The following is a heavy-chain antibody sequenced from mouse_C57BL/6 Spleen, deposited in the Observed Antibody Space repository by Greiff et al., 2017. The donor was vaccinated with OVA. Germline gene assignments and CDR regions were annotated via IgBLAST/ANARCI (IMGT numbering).Heavy chain of an antibody. CDR2: IDPNSGGT. D-gene: IGHD2-14*01. CDR1: GYTFTSYW. Sequence: QVQLQQPGAELVKPGASVKLSCKASGYTFTSYWMHWVKQRPGRGLEWIGRIDPNSGGTKYNEKFKSKATLTVDKPSSTAYMQRSSLTSEDSAVYYCARADYRDAMDYWGQGTSVTVSS. CDR3: ARADYRDAMDY. J-gene: IGHJ4*01. V-gene: IGHV1-72*01.